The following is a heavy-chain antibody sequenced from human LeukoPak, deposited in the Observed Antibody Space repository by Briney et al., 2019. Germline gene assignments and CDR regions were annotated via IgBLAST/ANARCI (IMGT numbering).Heavy chain of an antibody. CDR2: ISSSSYI. J-gene: IGHJ5*02. CDR3: ARDSSSWTFDP. CDR1: GFTFSSYS. Sequence: GGSLRLSCAASGFTFSSYSMNWVRQAPGKGLEWVSSISSSSYIYYADSVKGRFTISRDNAKNSLYLQMNSLRAEDTAVYYCARDSSSWTFDPWGQGTLVTVSS. D-gene: IGHD6-13*01. V-gene: IGHV3-21*01.